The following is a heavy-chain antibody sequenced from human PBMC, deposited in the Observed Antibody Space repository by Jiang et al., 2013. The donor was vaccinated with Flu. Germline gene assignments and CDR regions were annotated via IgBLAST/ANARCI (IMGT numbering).Heavy chain of an antibody. V-gene: IGHV1-69*01. CDR3: YGLYYYDSSGYYPGKYYFDY. J-gene: IGHJ4*02. CDR1: GGTFSSYA. CDR2: IIPIFGTA. Sequence: VQLVESGAEVKKPGSSVKVSCKASGGTFSSYAISWVRQAPGQGLEWMGGIIPIFGTANYAQKFQGRVTITADESTSTAYMELSSLRSEDTAVYYCYGLYYYDSSGYYPGKYYFDYWGQGTPGHRLL. D-gene: IGHD3-22*01.